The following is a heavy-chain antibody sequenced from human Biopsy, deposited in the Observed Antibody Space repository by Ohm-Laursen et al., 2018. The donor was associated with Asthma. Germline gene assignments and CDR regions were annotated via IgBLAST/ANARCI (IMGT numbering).Heavy chain of an antibody. J-gene: IGHJ6*02. CDR1: GGSVSTGSYY. CDR3: ARGPNYHGSGRAPIGMDV. D-gene: IGHD3-10*01. Sequence: SQTLSLTWTVSGGSVSTGSYYWSWIRQPPGKGLEWLGYIYFTGRDNYNPSLKSRVTISVDTSKNQFSLRLNSVTAADTAVYYFARGPNYHGSGRAPIGMDVWGQGTTVTVSS. V-gene: IGHV4-61*01. CDR2: IYFTGRD.